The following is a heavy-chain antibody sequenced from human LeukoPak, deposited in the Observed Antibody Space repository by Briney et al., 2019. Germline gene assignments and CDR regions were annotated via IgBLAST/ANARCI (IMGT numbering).Heavy chain of an antibody. D-gene: IGHD5-18*01. Sequence: SSYSMNWVRQPPGKGLEWIGSIYYSGTTHYNPSLESRVTISVDTSKNQFSLKLASVTAADTAIYYCAKGAGGFSYYNWFDPWGQGTLVTVSS. CDR1: SSYS. V-gene: IGHV4-39*07. J-gene: IGHJ5*02. CDR3: AKGAGGFSYYNWFDP. CDR2: IYYSGTT.